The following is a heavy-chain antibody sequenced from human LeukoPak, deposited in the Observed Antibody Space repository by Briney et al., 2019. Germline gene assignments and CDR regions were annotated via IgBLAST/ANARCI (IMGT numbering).Heavy chain of an antibody. CDR1: GYTFTGYY. V-gene: IGHV1-2*02. CDR3: ARELRYDNSDSGAF. CDR2: INPNSGGT. J-gene: IGHJ3*01. Sequence: ASVKVSCKASGYTFTGYYMHWVRQAPGQGLEWMGWINPNSGGTNYAQKFQGRVTMTTDTSTSTAYMELRSLRSDDTALYYCARELRYDNSDSGAFWGQGTVVTVSS. D-gene: IGHD3-22*01.